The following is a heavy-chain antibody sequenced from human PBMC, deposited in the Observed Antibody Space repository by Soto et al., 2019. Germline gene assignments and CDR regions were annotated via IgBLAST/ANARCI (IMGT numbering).Heavy chain of an antibody. V-gene: IGHV4-39*01. D-gene: IGHD2-15*01. J-gene: IGHJ3*02. CDR2: IYYSGST. Sequence: PSETLSLTCTVSGGSISSSSYYWGWIRQPPGKGLEWIGSIYYSGSTYYNPSLKSRVTISVDTSKNQFSLKLSSVTAADTAVYYCAGVYCSGGSCYSHAFDIWGQGTMVTVSS. CDR3: AGVYCSGGSCYSHAFDI. CDR1: GGSISSSSYY.